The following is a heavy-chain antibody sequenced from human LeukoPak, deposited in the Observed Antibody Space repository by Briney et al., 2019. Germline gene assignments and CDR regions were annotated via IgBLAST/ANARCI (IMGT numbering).Heavy chain of an antibody. D-gene: IGHD2-2*01. CDR3: ARGPYCSSTSCYPNYYYYMDV. CDR1: GGTFSSYA. V-gene: IGHV1-69*05. Sequence: SVKVSCKASGGTFSSYAISWVRQAPGQGLEWMGGIIPIFGTANYAQKFQGRVTITTDESTSTAYMELSSLRSEDTAVYYCARGPYCSSTSCYPNYYYYMDVWGKGTTVTVSS. J-gene: IGHJ6*03. CDR2: IIPIFGTA.